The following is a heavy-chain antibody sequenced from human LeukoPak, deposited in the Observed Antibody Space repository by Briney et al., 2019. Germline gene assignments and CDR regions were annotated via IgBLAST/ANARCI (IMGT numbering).Heavy chain of an antibody. J-gene: IGHJ4*02. CDR2: ISGSGGST. Sequence: GGSLRLSCVASGFTFSSYAMSWVRQAPGKGLEWVSAISGSGGSTYYADSVKGRFTISRDNSKNTLYLQMNSLRAEDTAVYYCAKSIEMYYYDSSGYYYFHYWGQGTLVTVSS. D-gene: IGHD3-22*01. V-gene: IGHV3-23*01. CDR3: AKSIEMYYYDSSGYYYFHY. CDR1: GFTFSSYA.